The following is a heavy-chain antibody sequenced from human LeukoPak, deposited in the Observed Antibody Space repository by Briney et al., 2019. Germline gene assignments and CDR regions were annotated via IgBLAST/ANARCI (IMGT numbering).Heavy chain of an antibody. J-gene: IGHJ4*02. CDR2: IIPIFGTA. D-gene: IGHD6-13*01. CDR3: ARDPIGSRWPYYFDY. Sequence: GSSVKVSCKASGGTFSSYAISWVRQAPRQGLEWMGGIIPIFGTANYAQKFQARVTITRDTSASTAYMELSSLRSEDTAVYYCARDPIGSRWPYYFDYWGQGTLVTVSS. CDR1: GGTFSSYA. V-gene: IGHV1-69*05.